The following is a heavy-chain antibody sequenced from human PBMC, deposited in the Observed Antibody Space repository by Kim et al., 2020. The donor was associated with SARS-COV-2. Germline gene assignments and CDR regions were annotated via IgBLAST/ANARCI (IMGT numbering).Heavy chain of an antibody. J-gene: IGHJ4*02. Sequence: ASVKVSCKASGYTFTSYAMHWVRQAPGQRLEGMGWINAGNGNTKYSQKFQGRVTITRDTSASTAYMELSSLRSEDTAVYYCARESGYSYGYYFDYWGQGTLVTVSS. CDR1: GYTFTSYA. CDR3: ARESGYSYGYYFDY. D-gene: IGHD5-18*01. V-gene: IGHV1-3*01. CDR2: INAGNGNT.